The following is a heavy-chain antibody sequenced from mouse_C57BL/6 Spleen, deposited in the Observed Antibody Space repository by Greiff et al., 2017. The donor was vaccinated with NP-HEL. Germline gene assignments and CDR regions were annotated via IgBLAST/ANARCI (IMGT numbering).Heavy chain of an antibody. CDR1: GFTFSSYG. V-gene: IGHV5-6*01. Sequence: EVKLMESGGDLVKPGGSLKLSCAASGFTFSSYGMSWVRQTPDKRLEWVATISSGGSYTYYPDSVKGRFTISRDNAKNTLYLQMSSLKSEDTAMYYCARHDYGRSDWYFDVWGTGTTVTVSS. CDR3: ARHDYGRSDWYFDV. D-gene: IGHD1-1*01. J-gene: IGHJ1*03. CDR2: ISSGGSYT.